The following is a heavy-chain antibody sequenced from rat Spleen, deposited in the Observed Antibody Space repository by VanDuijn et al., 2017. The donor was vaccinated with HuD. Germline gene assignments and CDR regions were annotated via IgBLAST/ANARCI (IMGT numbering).Heavy chain of an antibody. V-gene: IGHV2-45*01. CDR1: GLSLTSYN. Sequence: QVQLKESGPGLVQPSQTLSLTCTVSGLSLTSYNVHWVRQPPGKGLEWMGIMWSGGSTDYNSALKSRLSISRDTSKNQVFLKMNSLQSEDTTTYYCAREGTVSRYFDFWGPGTMVTVSS. J-gene: IGHJ1*01. CDR3: AREGTVSRYFDF. D-gene: IGHD1-1*01. CDR2: MWSGGST.